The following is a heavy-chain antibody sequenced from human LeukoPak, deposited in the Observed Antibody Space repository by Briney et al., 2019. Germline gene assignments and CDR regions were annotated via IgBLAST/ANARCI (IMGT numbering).Heavy chain of an antibody. D-gene: IGHD3-3*01. Sequence: KPGGSLRLSCAASGFTFSNYYMSWIRQAPGKGLEWLSYISSSGSTIYYADSVKGRFTISRDNAKNSLYLQMNSLRAEDTAVYYCARDYSSRGWSGSPFDYWGQGTLVTVSS. V-gene: IGHV3-11*04. CDR2: ISSSGSTI. CDR3: ARDYSSRGWSGSPFDY. CDR1: GFTFSNYY. J-gene: IGHJ4*02.